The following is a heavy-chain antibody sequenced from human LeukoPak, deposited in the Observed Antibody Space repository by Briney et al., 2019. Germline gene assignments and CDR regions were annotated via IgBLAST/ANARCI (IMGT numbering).Heavy chain of an antibody. D-gene: IGHD3-10*01. V-gene: IGHV4-4*07. CDR2: IYTSGST. CDR3: ARDSGTTGEVKFDP. J-gene: IGHJ5*02. CDR1: GGSISNFY. Sequence: SETLSLTCTVSGGSISNFYWSWIRQPAGKGLEWIGRIYTSGSTNYNPSLKSRVTMSIDTSKSQFSLKVNSVTAADTAVYYCARDSGTTGEVKFDPWGQGTLVTVSS.